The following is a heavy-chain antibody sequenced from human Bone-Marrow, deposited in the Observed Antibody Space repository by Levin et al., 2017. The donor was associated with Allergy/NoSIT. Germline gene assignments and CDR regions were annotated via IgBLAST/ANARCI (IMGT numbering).Heavy chain of an antibody. J-gene: IGHJ4*02. CDR2: ISYDGSNI. V-gene: IGHV3-30*18. D-gene: IGHD6-13*01. Sequence: GESLKISCAASGFTFKSYGMHWVRQAPGKGLEWVSVISYDGSNIYYADSVQGRFTISRDNSKNTLYLQMNSLRADDTAVYYCAKETGYASRRDFDYWGQGTLVTVSS. CDR3: AKETGYASRRDFDY. CDR1: GFTFKSYG.